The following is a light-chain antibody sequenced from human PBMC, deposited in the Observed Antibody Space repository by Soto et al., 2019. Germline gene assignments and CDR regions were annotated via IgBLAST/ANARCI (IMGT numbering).Light chain of an antibody. Sequence: EIVLTQSPGTLSLSPGERATLSCRASQSVSSSYLAWYQQKPGQAPRLLIYGASSRATGIPDRFSGSGSGTDFTLTIRRLEPEDFAVYYCKQYGRSPPTFGRGTKVDIK. CDR1: QSVSSSY. J-gene: IGKJ1*01. CDR2: GAS. CDR3: KQYGRSPPT. V-gene: IGKV3-20*01.